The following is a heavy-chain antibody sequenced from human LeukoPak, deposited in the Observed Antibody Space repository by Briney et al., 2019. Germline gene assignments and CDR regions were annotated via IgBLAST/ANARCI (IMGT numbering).Heavy chain of an antibody. J-gene: IGHJ4*02. V-gene: IGHV3-21*01. Sequence: PGGSLRLSCAASGFTFSSYSMNWVRQAPGKGLEWVSSISSSSSYIYYADSVKGRFTISRDNAKNSLYLQMNSLRAEDTAVYYCARDRISRSYPDYWGQGTLVTVSS. CDR3: ARDRISRSYPDY. CDR1: GFTFSSYS. CDR2: ISSSSSYI. D-gene: IGHD1-26*01.